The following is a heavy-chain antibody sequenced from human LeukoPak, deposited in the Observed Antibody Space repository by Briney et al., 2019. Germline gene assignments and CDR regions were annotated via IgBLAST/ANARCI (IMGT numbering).Heavy chain of an antibody. J-gene: IGHJ4*02. D-gene: IGHD4-23*01. Sequence: SETLSLTCAVYGGSFSGYYWSWIRQPPGKGLEWIGEINHSGSTNYNPSLKSRVTISVDTSKNQFSLKLSSVTAADTAVYYCARGAVVTLDFDYWGQGTLVTVSS. CDR3: ARGAVVTLDFDY. CDR2: INHSGST. V-gene: IGHV4-34*09. CDR1: GGSFSGYY.